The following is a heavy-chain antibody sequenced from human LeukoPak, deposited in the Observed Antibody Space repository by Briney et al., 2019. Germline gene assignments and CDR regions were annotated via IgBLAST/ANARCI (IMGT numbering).Heavy chain of an antibody. J-gene: IGHJ4*02. CDR2: IISISSYI. CDR3: GGSPYCSSTSCYPPFVDY. CDR1: GFTFTSYS. V-gene: IGHV3-21*01. D-gene: IGHD2-2*01. Sequence: GGSLRLSCAASGFTFTSYSMNWVRQAPGKGLEWVSSIISISSYIYYADSVKGRFNISRDNVKNSLYLQMNSLRAEDTAVYYCGGSPYCSSTSCYPPFVDYWGQGTLVTVSS.